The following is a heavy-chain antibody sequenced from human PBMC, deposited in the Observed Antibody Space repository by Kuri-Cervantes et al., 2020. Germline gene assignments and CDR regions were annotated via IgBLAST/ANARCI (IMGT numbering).Heavy chain of an antibody. CDR1: GLTFSSNW. J-gene: IGHJ4*02. V-gene: IGHV3-30*03. CDR3: ARDQGNDDYGDYADY. CDR2: ISYDGSNK. Sequence: GGSLRLSCAASGLTFSSNWMSWVRQAPGKGLEWVAVISYDGSNKYYADSVKGRFTISRDNSKNSLYLQMNSLRAEDTAVYYCARDQGNDDYGDYADYWGQGTLVTVSS. D-gene: IGHD4-17*01.